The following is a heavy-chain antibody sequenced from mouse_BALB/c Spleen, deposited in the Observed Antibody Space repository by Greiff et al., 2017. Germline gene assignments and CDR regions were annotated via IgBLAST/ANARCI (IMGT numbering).Heavy chain of an antibody. Sequence: EASGFDFSRYWMSWVRQAPGKGLEWIGEINPDSSTINYTPSLKDKFIISRDNAKNTLYLQMSKVRSEDTALYYCASHYYGSSPHFDYWGQGTTLTVSS. J-gene: IGHJ2*01. CDR3: ASHYYGSSPHFDY. D-gene: IGHD1-1*01. CDR1: GFDFSRYW. CDR2: INPDSSTI. V-gene: IGHV4-1*02.